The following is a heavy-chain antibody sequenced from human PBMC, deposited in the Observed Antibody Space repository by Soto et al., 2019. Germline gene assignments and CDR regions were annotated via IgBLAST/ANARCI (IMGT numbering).Heavy chain of an antibody. D-gene: IGHD2-2*01. CDR1: GFTFSSYA. J-gene: IGHJ6*03. Sequence: EVQLLESGGGLVQPGGSLRLSCAASGFTFSSYAMSWVRQAPGKGLEWVSAISGSGGSTYYADSVKGRFTIARDTSKNTLYLQMNSLRAEDTAVYYCAKRPHCSSTSCQYYYYYYMDVWGKGTTVTVSS. CDR2: ISGSGGST. CDR3: AKRPHCSSTSCQYYYYYYMDV. V-gene: IGHV3-23*01.